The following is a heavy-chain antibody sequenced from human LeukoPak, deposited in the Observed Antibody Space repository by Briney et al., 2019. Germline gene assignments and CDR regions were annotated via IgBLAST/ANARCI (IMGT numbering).Heavy chain of an antibody. CDR3: AKDRGSGSYHGGDY. Sequence: GGSLRLSCAASGFTFSSYGMHWVRQAPGKGLEWVAVISYDGSNKYYADSVKGRFTISRDKSKNTLYLQMNSLRAEDTAVYYCAKDRGSGSYHGGDYWGQGTLVTVSS. V-gene: IGHV3-30*18. D-gene: IGHD3-10*01. J-gene: IGHJ4*02. CDR1: GFTFSSYG. CDR2: ISYDGSNK.